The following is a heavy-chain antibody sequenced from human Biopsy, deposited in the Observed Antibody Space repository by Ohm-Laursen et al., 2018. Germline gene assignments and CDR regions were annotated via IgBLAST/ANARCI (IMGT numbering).Heavy chain of an antibody. J-gene: IGHJ4*02. CDR3: ARVGAGAPSIDHFDY. CDR1: GGSISSDY. CDR2: ISNRGST. D-gene: IGHD1-26*01. Sequence: SDTLSLTCTVSGGSISSDYWSWIRQSPGKGLEWIGYISNRGSTNYNPSLRGRVTISVDRSKNQFSLELSSVTAADTAVYYCARVGAGAPSIDHFDYWGQGALVTVSS. V-gene: IGHV4-59*07.